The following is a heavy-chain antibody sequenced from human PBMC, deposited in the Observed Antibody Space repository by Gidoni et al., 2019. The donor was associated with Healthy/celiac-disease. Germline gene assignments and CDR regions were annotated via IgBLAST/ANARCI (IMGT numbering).Heavy chain of an antibody. CDR1: GFTFDDYA. J-gene: IGHJ4*02. D-gene: IGHD4-17*01. CDR3: AKAYGGNSAYYFDY. CDR2: ISWNSGSI. Sequence: EVQLVESGGGLVQPGRSLRLSCAASGFTFDDYAMHWVRQAPGKGLEWVSGISWNSGSIGYADSVKGRFTISRDNAKNSLYLQMNSLRAEDTALYYCAKAYGGNSAYYFDYWGQGTLVTVSS. V-gene: IGHV3-9*01.